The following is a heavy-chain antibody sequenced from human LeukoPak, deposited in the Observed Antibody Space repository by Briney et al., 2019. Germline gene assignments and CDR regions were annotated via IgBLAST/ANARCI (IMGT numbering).Heavy chain of an antibody. CDR3: AKGSTNARPYYFDY. V-gene: IGHV3-23*01. CDR2: IPGGSDYT. CDR1: AFTFSSYV. Sequence: PGGSLRLSCTASAFTFSSYVMSWVRQAPGQGLEWVSAIPGGSDYTYYSDSVKGRFTISRDNSKNTLYLQMNSLRADDTAVYYCAKGSTNARPYYFDYWGQGTLVTVSS. D-gene: IGHD2-8*01. J-gene: IGHJ4*02.